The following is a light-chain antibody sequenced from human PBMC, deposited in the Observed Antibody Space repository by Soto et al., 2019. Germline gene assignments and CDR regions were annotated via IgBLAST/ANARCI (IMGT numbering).Light chain of an antibody. CDR1: QSVSSSS. V-gene: IGKV3-20*01. CDR3: QQYGSSSWT. CDR2: GAS. J-gene: IGKJ1*01. Sequence: EMVLTQSPGTLSLSPGERATLSCRASQSVSSSSLAWYQQKPGQAPRLLIYGASSRATGIPDRFSGSGSGKDFTLTISRLEPEDFAVYYCQQYGSSSWTFGHGTKVEIK.